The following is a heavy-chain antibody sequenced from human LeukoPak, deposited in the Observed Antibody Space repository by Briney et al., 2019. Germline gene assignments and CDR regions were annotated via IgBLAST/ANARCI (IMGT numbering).Heavy chain of an antibody. D-gene: IGHD1-26*01. CDR3: ARVTSYMDSAAHLPYYFDY. Sequence: ASVKVSCKASGYTFSGYYIRWLRQATGQGLEWMGYVGPKKGDTNYAQRFQGRVTMTTDTSINTVYMDLSGLRSDDTAIYYCARVTSYMDSAAHLPYYFDYWGQGTLVTVSS. CDR1: GYTFSGYY. V-gene: IGHV1-2*02. CDR2: VGPKKGDT. J-gene: IGHJ4*02.